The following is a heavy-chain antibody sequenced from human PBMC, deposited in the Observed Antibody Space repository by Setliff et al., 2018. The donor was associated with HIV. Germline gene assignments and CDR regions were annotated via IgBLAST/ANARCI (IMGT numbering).Heavy chain of an antibody. CDR3: ARDRIPKRGYTYREPDFDS. V-gene: IGHV1-3*04. CDR1: GYTFSSHT. Sequence: ASVKVSCKASGYTFSSHTIHWVRQAPGQGLEWMGWINTGNGNTKYSQRFQDRVTITRDTAANTGYMEVNSLRIEDTAVYYCARDRIPKRGYTYREPDFDSWGQGTPVTVSS. J-gene: IGHJ4*02. D-gene: IGHD3-16*02. CDR2: INTGNGNT.